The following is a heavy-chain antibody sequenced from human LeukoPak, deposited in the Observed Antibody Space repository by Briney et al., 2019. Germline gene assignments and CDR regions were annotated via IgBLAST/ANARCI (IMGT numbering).Heavy chain of an antibody. V-gene: IGHV4-38-2*01. CDR3: AADVLRYFDWPYGFHV. Sequence: SETVSLTCGVSGYSMSRGYFWGWIRQPQGKRREWNASIFDNGRTYYRPSRKSRVTIELATSKSQFSLKLASVTAADTAVYYCAADVLRYFDWPYGFHVWGQGTTVTVSS. CDR1: GYSMSRGYF. CDR2: IFDNGRT. D-gene: IGHD3-9*01. J-gene: IGHJ3*01.